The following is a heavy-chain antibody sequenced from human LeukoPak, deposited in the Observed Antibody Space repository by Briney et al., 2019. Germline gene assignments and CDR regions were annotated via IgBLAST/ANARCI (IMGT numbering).Heavy chain of an antibody. Sequence: PGGPLRLSCAASGFTFRNYQMSWIRQAPGKGRDWVSYISSSGIYTKKADSVEGRFTISRDNAKNSMYLQMNSLRAEDTAVYYCVRTCDAVTGAFDIWGQGTMVTVSS. CDR1: GFTFRNYQ. D-gene: IGHD2-21*01. J-gene: IGHJ3*02. CDR2: ISSSGIYT. CDR3: VRTCDAVTGAFDI. V-gene: IGHV3-11*03.